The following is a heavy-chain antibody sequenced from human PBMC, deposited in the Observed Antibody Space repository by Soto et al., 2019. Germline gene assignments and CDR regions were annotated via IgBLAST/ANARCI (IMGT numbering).Heavy chain of an antibody. D-gene: IGHD6-19*01. CDR1: GFTVSSNY. Sequence: GGSLRLSCAASGFTVSSNYMSWVRQAPGKGLEWVSVIYSGGSTYYADSVKGRFTISRDNSKNTLYLQMNSLRAEDTAVYYCARDPRTYSSGADYWGQGTLVTVSS. CDR2: IYSGGST. CDR3: ARDPRTYSSGADY. J-gene: IGHJ4*02. V-gene: IGHV3-66*01.